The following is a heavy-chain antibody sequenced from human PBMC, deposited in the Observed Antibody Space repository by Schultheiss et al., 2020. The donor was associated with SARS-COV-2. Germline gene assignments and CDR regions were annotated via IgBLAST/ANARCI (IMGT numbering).Heavy chain of an antibody. Sequence: SETLSLTCAVYGGSFSGYYWSWIRQPPGKGLEWIGSIYYSGSTYYNPSLRSLVTISVDTSKNQFSLKLSSVTAADTAVYYCARHETYGSSFDYWGQGTLVTVSS. CDR2: IYYSGST. D-gene: IGHD2-15*01. J-gene: IGHJ4*02. CDR1: GGSFSGYY. V-gene: IGHV4-34*01. CDR3: ARHETYGSSFDY.